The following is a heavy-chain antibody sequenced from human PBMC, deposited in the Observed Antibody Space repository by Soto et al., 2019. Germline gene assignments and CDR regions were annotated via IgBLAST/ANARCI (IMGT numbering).Heavy chain of an antibody. CDR3: ARDRVSMGSACSNNPPPDPYGMDV. J-gene: IGHJ6*02. D-gene: IGHD3-10*01. CDR1: TVSFSRYW. CDR2: INQDGSNK. V-gene: IGHV3-7*01. Sequence: GGSLRLSCAASTVSFSRYWMSWVRQAPGKGLEWVASINQDGSNKRNVASVKGRFTISRAHAKTSLFLLMSILRADDAAMYCCARDRVSMGSACSNNPPPDPYGMDVWGQGTTVTVSS.